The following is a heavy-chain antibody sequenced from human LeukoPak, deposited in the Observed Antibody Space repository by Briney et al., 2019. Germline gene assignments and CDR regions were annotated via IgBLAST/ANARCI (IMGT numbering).Heavy chain of an antibody. J-gene: IGHJ6*02. CDR1: GGSISSYY. CDR2: IYTSGST. CDR3: AREGRGYSYAYYYYYGMDV. Sequence: PSETLSLTCTVSGGSISSYYWSWIRQPAGKGLEWIGRIYTSGSTNYNPSLKGRVTMSVDTSKNQFSLKLSSVTAADTAVYYCAREGRGYSYAYYYYYGMDVWGQGTTVTVSS. D-gene: IGHD5-18*01. V-gene: IGHV4-4*07.